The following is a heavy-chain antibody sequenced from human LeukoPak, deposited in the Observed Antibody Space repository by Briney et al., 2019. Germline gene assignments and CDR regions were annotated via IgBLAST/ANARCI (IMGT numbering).Heavy chain of an antibody. CDR1: GGSFSGYY. CDR2: INHSGST. V-gene: IGHV4-34*01. CDR3: ARGGVFDY. D-gene: IGHD3-10*01. J-gene: IGHJ4*02. Sequence: SETLSLTCAVYGGSFSGYYWSWIRQPPGKGLEWIGEINHSGSTNYNPSLKSRVTISVDTSKNQFPLKLSSVTAADTAVYYCARGGVFDYWGQGTLVTVSS.